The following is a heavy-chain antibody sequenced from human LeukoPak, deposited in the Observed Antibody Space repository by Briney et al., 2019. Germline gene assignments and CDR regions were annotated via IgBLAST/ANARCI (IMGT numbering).Heavy chain of an antibody. D-gene: IGHD3-10*01. V-gene: IGHV4-59*08. CDR2: IYYSGST. CDR3: ARRSGSYSLYYYYGMDV. Sequence: SETLSLTCTVSGGSISSYYWSWIRQPPGKGLEWIGYIYYSGSTNYNPSLKSRVTISVDTSKNQFSLKLSSVTAADTAVYYCARRSGSYSLYYYYGMDVWGQGTTVTVSS. CDR1: GGSISSYY. J-gene: IGHJ6*02.